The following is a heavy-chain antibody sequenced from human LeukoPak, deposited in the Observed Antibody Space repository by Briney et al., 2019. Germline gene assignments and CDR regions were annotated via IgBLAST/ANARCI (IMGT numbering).Heavy chain of an antibody. CDR2: TTGSDASK. Sequence: QAGGSLSFSCAASGFPFTNYGWSGVPKAPGKGLKGFSSTTGSDASKSYENPGKGPFTIYRDNSKNTVYLQTYSLRAEDTALYYCAKPVRTTTVAMWDSWGQGILVPVSS. CDR3: AKPVRTTTVAMWDS. CDR1: GFPFTNYG. J-gene: IGHJ4*02. D-gene: IGHD4-17*01. V-gene: IGHV3-23*01.